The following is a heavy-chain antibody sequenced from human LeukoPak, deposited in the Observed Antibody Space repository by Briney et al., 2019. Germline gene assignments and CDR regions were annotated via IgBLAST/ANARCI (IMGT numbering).Heavy chain of an antibody. Sequence: ASVKVSCKASGYTFTSYYMHWVRQAPGQGLEWMGIINPSGGSTSYAQKFQGRVTITADESTSTAYMELSSLRSEDTAVYYCARASTLDYGNWFDPWGQGTLVTVSS. D-gene: IGHD4-17*01. CDR2: INPSGGST. J-gene: IGHJ5*02. V-gene: IGHV1-46*01. CDR1: GYTFTSYY. CDR3: ARASTLDYGNWFDP.